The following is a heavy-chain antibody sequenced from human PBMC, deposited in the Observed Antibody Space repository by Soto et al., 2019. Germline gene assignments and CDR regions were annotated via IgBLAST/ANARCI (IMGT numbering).Heavy chain of an antibody. J-gene: IGHJ6*02. CDR3: ARDHRSSGMRAREEKNSPIGYYYYYGMDV. Sequence: GGSLRLSCAASGFTFSSYAMHWVRQAPGKGLEWVAVISYDGSNKYYADSVKGRFTISRDNSKNTLYLQMNSLRAEDTAVYYCARDHRSSGMRAREEKNSPIGYYYYYGMDVWGQGTTVTVSS. CDR1: GFTFSSYA. V-gene: IGHV3-30-3*01. D-gene: IGHD3-10*01. CDR2: ISYDGSNK.